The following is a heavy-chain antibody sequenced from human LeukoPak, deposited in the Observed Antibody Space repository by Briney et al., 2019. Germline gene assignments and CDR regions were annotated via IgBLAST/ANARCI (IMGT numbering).Heavy chain of an antibody. J-gene: IGHJ4*02. CDR2: ISWNSGSI. Sequence: GGSLRLSCAASGFTFDDYAMHWVRQAPGKGLEWVSGISWNSGSIGYADSVKGRFTISRDNARNSLYLQMNSLRAEDMALYYCAKALYYDILTGFDYWGQGTLVTVSS. V-gene: IGHV3-9*03. CDR1: GFTFDDYA. CDR3: AKALYYDILTGFDY. D-gene: IGHD3-9*01.